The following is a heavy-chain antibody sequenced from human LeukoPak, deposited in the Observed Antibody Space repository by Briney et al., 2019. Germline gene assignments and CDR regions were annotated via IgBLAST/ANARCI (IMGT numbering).Heavy chain of an antibody. Sequence: SETLSLTCSVSGDSISSGSFYWGWIRQPPGKGLEWIGSIYYSGSTYTNPSLKSRATISVDTSKNQFSLKVTSVTAADTAVYYCARSIFGVLYWYFDLWGRGTLVTVPS. D-gene: IGHD3-3*01. CDR2: IYYSGST. CDR1: GDSISSGSFY. J-gene: IGHJ2*01. V-gene: IGHV4-39*01. CDR3: ARSIFGVLYWYFDL.